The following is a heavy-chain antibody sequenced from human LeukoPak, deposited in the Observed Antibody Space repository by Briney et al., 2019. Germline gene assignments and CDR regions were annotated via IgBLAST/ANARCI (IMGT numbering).Heavy chain of an antibody. J-gene: IGHJ4*02. CDR1: AFRFSSYG. Sequence: GGSLRLSCAASAFRFSSYGMHWVRQAPGKGPEWVAFIRSDSSNQYYADSVKGRFTISRDNSKNTLYLQMNSLRAEDTAVYYCARTYYYDSSGYYDWREYYFDYWGQGTLVTVSS. CDR2: IRSDSSNQ. CDR3: ARTYYYDSSGYYDWREYYFDY. D-gene: IGHD3-22*01. V-gene: IGHV3-30*02.